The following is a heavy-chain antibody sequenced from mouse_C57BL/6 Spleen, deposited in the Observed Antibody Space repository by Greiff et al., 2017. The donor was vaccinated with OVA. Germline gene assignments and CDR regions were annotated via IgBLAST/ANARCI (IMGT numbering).Heavy chain of an antibody. CDR1: GYTFTSYW. V-gene: IGHV1-64*01. CDR2: IHPNSGST. CDR3: ARSGMGVGDYAMDY. Sequence: QVQLQQPGAELVKPGASVKLSCKASGYTFTSYWMHWVKQRPGQGLEWIGMIHPNSGSTNYNETFKSKATLTVDKSSSTAYMQLSSLTSEDSAVYYCARSGMGVGDYAMDYWGQGTSVTVSS. J-gene: IGHJ4*01. D-gene: IGHD1-1*02.